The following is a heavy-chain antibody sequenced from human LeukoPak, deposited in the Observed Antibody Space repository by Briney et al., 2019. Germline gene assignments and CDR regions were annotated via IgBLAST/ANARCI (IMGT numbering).Heavy chain of an antibody. CDR3: ARGRWLQSPDY. D-gene: IGHD5-24*01. J-gene: IGHJ4*02. CDR2: IYYSGST. Sequence: SETLSLTCTVSGGSISSYYWSWIQQPPGKGLEWIGYIYYSGSTNYNPSLKSRVTISVDTSKNQFSLKLSSVTAADTAVYYCARGRWLQSPDYWGQGTLVTVSS. V-gene: IGHV4-59*01. CDR1: GGSISSYY.